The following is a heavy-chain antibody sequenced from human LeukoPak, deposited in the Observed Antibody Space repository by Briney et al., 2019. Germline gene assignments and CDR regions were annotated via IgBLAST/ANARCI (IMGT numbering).Heavy chain of an antibody. CDR1: GGSFSGYY. J-gene: IGHJ3*02. CDR3: ARGSDGELWFGELLHAFDI. V-gene: IGHV4-34*01. CDR2: INHSGST. Sequence: PSETLSLTCAVYGGSFSGYYWSWIRQPPGKGLEWIGEINHSGSTNYNPSLKSRVTISVDTSKNQFSLKLSSVTAADTAVYHCARGSDGELWFGELLHAFDIWGQGTMVTVSS. D-gene: IGHD3-10*01.